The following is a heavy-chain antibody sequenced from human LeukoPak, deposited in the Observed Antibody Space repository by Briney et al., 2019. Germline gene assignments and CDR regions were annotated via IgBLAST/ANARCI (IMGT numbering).Heavy chain of an antibody. CDR2: ISAYNGNT. CDR3: ARDPRNYCSSTSCAYYYYYGMDV. J-gene: IGHJ6*02. V-gene: IGHV1-18*01. Sequence: RASVKVSCKASGYTFTSYGISWVRQAPGQGLEWMGWISAYNGNTNYAQKLQGRVTMTTDTSTSTAYMELRSLRSDDTAVYYCARDPRNYCSSTSCAYYYYYGMDVWGQGTTVTVSS. D-gene: IGHD2-2*01. CDR1: GYTFTSYG.